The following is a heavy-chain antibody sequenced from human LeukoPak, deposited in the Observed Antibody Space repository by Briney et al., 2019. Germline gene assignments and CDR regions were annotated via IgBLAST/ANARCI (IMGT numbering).Heavy chain of an antibody. J-gene: IGHJ4*02. D-gene: IGHD3-22*01. Sequence: GASVKVSCKASGYTFTSYYIHWVRQAPGQGLEWMGIINPSGGSTTYAQKFQGRVTMTRDMSTSTVYMELSSLRSEDTAVYYCARAGPFYYDSSGYYLGPPEDYWGQGTLVTVSS. CDR3: ARAGPFYYDSSGYYLGPPEDY. CDR1: GYTFTSYY. V-gene: IGHV1-46*01. CDR2: INPSGGST.